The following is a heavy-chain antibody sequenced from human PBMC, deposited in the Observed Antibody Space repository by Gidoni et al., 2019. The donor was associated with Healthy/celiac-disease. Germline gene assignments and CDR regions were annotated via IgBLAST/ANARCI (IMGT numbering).Heavy chain of an antibody. D-gene: IGHD5-12*01. CDR1: GGSLSSYY. V-gene: IGHV4-59*01. CDR3: ARDGRDRRDGYNRLDFQH. Sequence: QVQLQESGPGLVKPSETLSLTCTVSGGSLSSYYWSWIRQPPGKGLEWIGYIYYSGSTNYNPSLKSRVTISVDTSKNQFSLKLSSVTAADTAVYYCARDGRDRRDGYNRLDFQHWGQGTLVTVSS. J-gene: IGHJ1*01. CDR2: IYYSGST.